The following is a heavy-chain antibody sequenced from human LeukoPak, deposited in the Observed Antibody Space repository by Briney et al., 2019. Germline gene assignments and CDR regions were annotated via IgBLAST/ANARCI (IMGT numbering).Heavy chain of an antibody. CDR1: GFTVSSNY. CDR2: IYSGGST. V-gene: IGHV3-53*05. Sequence: GGSLRLSCAASGFTVSSNYMSWVRQAPGKGLEWVSVIYSGGSTYYADSVKGRFTISRDNSKNTLYLQMNSLRAEDTAVYYCAKDPSPIAGPFYFDYWGQGTLVTVSS. J-gene: IGHJ4*02. D-gene: IGHD6-13*01. CDR3: AKDPSPIAGPFYFDY.